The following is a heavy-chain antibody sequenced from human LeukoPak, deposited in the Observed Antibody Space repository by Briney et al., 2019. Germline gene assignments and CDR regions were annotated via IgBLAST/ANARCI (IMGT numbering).Heavy chain of an antibody. CDR2: ISGSGGST. CDR3: AKDAGSGVYFLYYFDY. CDR1: GFTFSNFA. J-gene: IGHJ4*02. D-gene: IGHD2-15*01. Sequence: GGSLRLSCAASGFTFSNFAMTWVRQAPGKGLEWVSGISGSGGSTFYADSVKGRFTISRDNPKNTLYLQMNSLRAEDTAVYYCAKDAGSGVYFLYYFDYWGQGTLVTISS. V-gene: IGHV3-23*01.